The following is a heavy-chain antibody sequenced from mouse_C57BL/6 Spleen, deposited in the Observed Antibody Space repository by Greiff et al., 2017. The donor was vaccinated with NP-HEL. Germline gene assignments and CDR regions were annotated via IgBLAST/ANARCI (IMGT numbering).Heavy chain of an antibody. CDR1: GFTFSSYA. D-gene: IGHD2-4*01. V-gene: IGHV5-4*01. J-gene: IGHJ2*01. CDR2: ISDGGSYT. CDR3: AREGYDYGIDY. Sequence: EVQGVESGGGLVKPGGSLKLSCAASGFTFSSYAMSWVRQTPEKRLEWVATISDGGSYTYYPDNVKGRFTISRDNAKNNLYLQMSHLKSEDTAMYYCAREGYDYGIDYWGQGTTLTVSS.